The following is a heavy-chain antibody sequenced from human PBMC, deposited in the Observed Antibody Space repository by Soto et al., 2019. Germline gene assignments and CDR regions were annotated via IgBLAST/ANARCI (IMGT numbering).Heavy chain of an antibody. CDR3: ARGFYSSSSRLSVLCGWFAP. Sequence: PSETLSLTCAVYGGSFSGYYWSWIRQPPGKGLEWIGEINHSGSTNYNPSLKSRVTISVDTSKNQFSLKLSSVTAADTAVYYCARGFYSSSSRLSVLCGWFAPCGQGTLVTVSS. CDR2: INHSGST. D-gene: IGHD6-6*01. CDR1: GGSFSGYY. J-gene: IGHJ5*02. V-gene: IGHV4-34*01.